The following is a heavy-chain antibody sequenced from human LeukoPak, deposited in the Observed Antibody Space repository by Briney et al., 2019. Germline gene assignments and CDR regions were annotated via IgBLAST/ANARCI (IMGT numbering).Heavy chain of an antibody. V-gene: IGHV3-7*01. CDR3: AREYCSGGSRSYYYYYMDV. J-gene: IGHJ6*03. D-gene: IGHD2-15*01. Sequence: GGSLRLSCAASGFTFSSYWMSWVRQAPGKGLEWVANIKQDGSEKYYVDSVKGRFTISRDNAKNSLYLQMNSLRAEDTAVYYCAREYCSGGSRSYYYYYMDVWGKGTTVTVSS. CDR1: GFTFSSYW. CDR2: IKQDGSEK.